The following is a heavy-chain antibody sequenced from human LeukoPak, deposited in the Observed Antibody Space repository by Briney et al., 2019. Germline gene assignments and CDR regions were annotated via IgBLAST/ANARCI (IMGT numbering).Heavy chain of an antibody. D-gene: IGHD2-2*01. CDR1: GFTFGDYA. Sequence: GGSLRLSCTASGFTFGDYAMSWVRQAPGKGLEWVGFIRSKAYGGTTEYAASVKGRFTISRDDSKCIAYLQMNSLKTEDTAVYYCTRTYCSSTSCYPFDYWGQGTLVTVSS. J-gene: IGHJ4*02. CDR3: TRTYCSSTSCYPFDY. CDR2: IRSKAYGGTT. V-gene: IGHV3-49*04.